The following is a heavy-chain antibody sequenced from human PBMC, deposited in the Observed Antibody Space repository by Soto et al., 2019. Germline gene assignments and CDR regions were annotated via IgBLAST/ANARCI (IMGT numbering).Heavy chain of an antibody. D-gene: IGHD1-1*01. CDR2: ILPIFGTA. CDR1: GGTFSNYA. J-gene: IGHJ6*02. CDR3: ARARGGCTGTSCYHYFYYGLDV. V-gene: IGHV1-69*06. Sequence: QVQLVQSGAEVKGPGSSVKVSCKASGGTFSNYAINWVRQAPGQGLEWMGGILPIFGTAKYAQTFQGRGKITADRYTSTAYIELSRLRSEDTAVYYCARARGGCTGTSCYHYFYYGLDVWGQGTTVTVSS.